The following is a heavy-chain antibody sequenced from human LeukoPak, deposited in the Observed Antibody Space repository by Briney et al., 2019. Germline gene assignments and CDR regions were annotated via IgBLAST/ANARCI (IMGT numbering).Heavy chain of an antibody. D-gene: IGHD2-15*01. CDR1: GFSLSTRGGG. Sequence: SGPTLLKPTQTLTLTCTFSGFSLSTRGGGVGWIRQPPGKALEWLSLSYWDDDKRYSPSLKSRLTITKDTSKNQVVLTMTNMDPVDTATYYCAAAGPGPWGQGTLVTVSS. CDR2: SYWDDDK. J-gene: IGHJ5*02. CDR3: AAAGPGP. V-gene: IGHV2-5*02.